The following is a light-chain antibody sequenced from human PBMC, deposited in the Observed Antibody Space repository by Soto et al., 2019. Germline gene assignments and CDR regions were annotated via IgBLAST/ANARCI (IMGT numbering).Light chain of an antibody. V-gene: IGLV1-40*01. CDR3: QSYDSSLSHVV. CDR2: ANT. Sequence: QPVLAQPPSVSGAPGQRVTISCTGSSSNIGARYDVHWYQQLPGTAPKLLIFANTNRPSGVPDRFSGSKSGTSASLAITGLQAEDEADYYCQSYDSSLSHVVFGGGTKLTVL. J-gene: IGLJ2*01. CDR1: SSNIGARYD.